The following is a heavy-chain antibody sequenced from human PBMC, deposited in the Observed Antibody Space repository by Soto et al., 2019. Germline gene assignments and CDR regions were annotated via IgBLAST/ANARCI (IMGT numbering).Heavy chain of an antibody. CDR3: TSPVSGTFDH. Sequence: EVQLVESGGGLVQPGRSLRLSCTASGFTFGDYAMSWFRQAPGKGLEWVGFIRSKAYGGTTEYAASVKGRFTIPRDDSKSIAYLQMNSLKTEYTAVSYCTSPVSGTFDHWGQGTLVTVSS. D-gene: IGHD6-19*01. J-gene: IGHJ4*02. CDR2: IRSKAYGGTT. CDR1: GFTFGDYA. V-gene: IGHV3-49*03.